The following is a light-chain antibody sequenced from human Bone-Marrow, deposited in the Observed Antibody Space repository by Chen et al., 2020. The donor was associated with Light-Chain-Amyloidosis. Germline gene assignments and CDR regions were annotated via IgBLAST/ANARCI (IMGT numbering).Light chain of an antibody. CDR2: DDS. CDR3: QVWDRGSDRPV. CDR1: NIGATS. V-gene: IGLV3-21*02. J-gene: IGLJ3*02. Sequence: SYVLTEPSSVSVAPGQTATIACGGNNIGATSVHWYQQTPGPAPLLVVYDDSDRPSGLPERLSGSNSGNTATLTSGRVEAGDEADYYCQVWDRGSDRPVFGGGTKLTVL.